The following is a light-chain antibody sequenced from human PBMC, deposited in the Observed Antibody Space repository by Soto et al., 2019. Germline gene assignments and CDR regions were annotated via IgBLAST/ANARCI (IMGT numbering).Light chain of an antibody. J-gene: IGKJ2*01. CDR1: QSVGST. Sequence: EIVLTQSPGTLSLSPGERVTLSCRASQSVGSTLAWYQQKPGQPPRLLIYDAFSRATGIPARFSGGGSGSDFTLTISSLEAGDSAVYYCQQRNTWSYTFGQGTRLEIK. CDR3: QQRNTWSYT. CDR2: DAF. V-gene: IGKV3-11*01.